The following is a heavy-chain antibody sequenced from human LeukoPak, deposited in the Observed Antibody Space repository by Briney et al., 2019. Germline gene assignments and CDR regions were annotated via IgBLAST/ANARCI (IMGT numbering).Heavy chain of an antibody. J-gene: IGHJ6*02. CDR1: GGSISSYY. V-gene: IGHV4-59*01. CDR2: IYYSGST. Sequence: SETLSLTCTVSGGSISSYYWSWIRQPPGKGLEWIGYIYYSGSTDYNPSLKSRVTISVDTSKNQFSLKLSSVTAADTAVYYCARSDYGDYPYYYYYGMDAWGQGTTVTVSS. D-gene: IGHD4-17*01. CDR3: ARSDYGDYPYYYYYGMDA.